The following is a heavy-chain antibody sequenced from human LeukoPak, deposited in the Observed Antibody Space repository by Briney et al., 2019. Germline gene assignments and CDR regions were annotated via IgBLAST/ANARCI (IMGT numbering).Heavy chain of an antibody. CDR3: AKVYSSSSWPSFDY. CDR1: GFTFSSYG. J-gene: IGHJ4*02. D-gene: IGHD6-13*01. CDR2: IRYDGSNK. V-gene: IGHV3-30*02. Sequence: GGSLRLSCAASGFTFSSYGTHWVRQAPGKGLEWVAFIRYDGSNKYYADSVKGRFTISRDNSKNTLYLQMNSLRAEDTAVYYCAKVYSSSSWPSFDYWGQGTLVTVSS.